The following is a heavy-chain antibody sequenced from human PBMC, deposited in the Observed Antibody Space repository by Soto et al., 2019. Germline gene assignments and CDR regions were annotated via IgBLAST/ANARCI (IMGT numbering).Heavy chain of an antibody. CDR1: GGSISSGGYY. V-gene: IGHV4-31*03. D-gene: IGHD2-15*01. CDR2: IYYSGST. Sequence: SETLSLTCTVSGGSISSGGYYWSWIRQHPGKGLEWIGYIYYSGSTYYNPSLKSRVTISVDTSKNQFSLKLSSVTAADTAVYYCARGAHCSGGSCYRNNWFDPWGQGTLVTVSS. CDR3: ARGAHCSGGSCYRNNWFDP. J-gene: IGHJ5*02.